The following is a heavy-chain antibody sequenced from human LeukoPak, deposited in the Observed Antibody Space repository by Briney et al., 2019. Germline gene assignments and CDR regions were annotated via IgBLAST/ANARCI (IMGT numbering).Heavy chain of an antibody. V-gene: IGHV4-34*01. CDR2: INHSGST. Sequence: SETLSLTCAVYGGSFSGYYWSWIRQPPGKGLEWIWEINHSGSTNYNPSLKSRVTISVDTSKNQFSLKLSSVTAADTAVYYCARAPRLRYFDWLLYGNAFDIWGQGTMVTVSS. CDR3: ARAPRLRYFDWLLYGNAFDI. D-gene: IGHD3-9*01. J-gene: IGHJ3*02. CDR1: GGSFSGYY.